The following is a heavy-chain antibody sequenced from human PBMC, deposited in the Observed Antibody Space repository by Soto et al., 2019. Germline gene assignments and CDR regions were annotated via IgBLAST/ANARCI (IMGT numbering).Heavy chain of an antibody. Sequence: EVQLVESGGGLVQPGGSLRLSCAASGFNFSNYWMHWVRQAPGKGLVWVSRINTDGSGTTYADSVKGRFTMSRDNAKNTLYLQMNGLRAEDTAVYYCARGASGYRYGWGQGTLVTVSS. J-gene: IGHJ4*02. CDR3: ARGASGYRYG. V-gene: IGHV3-74*01. CDR2: INTDGSGT. D-gene: IGHD5-18*01. CDR1: GFNFSNYW.